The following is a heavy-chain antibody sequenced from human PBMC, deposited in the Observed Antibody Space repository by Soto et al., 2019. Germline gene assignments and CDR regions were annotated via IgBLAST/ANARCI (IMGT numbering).Heavy chain of an antibody. V-gene: IGHV3-23*01. CDR2: ISGSGGST. D-gene: IGHD6-6*01. Sequence: GSLRLSCAASGFTFSSYAMSWVRQAPGKGLEWVSAISGSGGSTYYADSVKGRFTISRDNSKNTLYLQMNSLRAEDTAVYYCAKSGGEIAAPQRVWYYYYYMDVWGKGTTVTVSS. CDR1: GFTFSSYA. J-gene: IGHJ6*03. CDR3: AKSGGEIAAPQRVWYYYYYMDV.